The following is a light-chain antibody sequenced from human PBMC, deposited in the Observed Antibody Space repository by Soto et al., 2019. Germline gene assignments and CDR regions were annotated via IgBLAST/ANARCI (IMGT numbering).Light chain of an antibody. CDR1: AGSKS. CDR2: YDI. V-gene: IGLV3-21*04. Sequence: SYELTQTPSVSVAPGETARTTCGNAGSKSVHWYQQKAGQAPVLVIYYDIDRPSGIPERFSGSNSGNTAALTISRVEAGDEADYYCQVWDSSSGHYVFGTGTKVTVL. J-gene: IGLJ1*01. CDR3: QVWDSSSGHYV.